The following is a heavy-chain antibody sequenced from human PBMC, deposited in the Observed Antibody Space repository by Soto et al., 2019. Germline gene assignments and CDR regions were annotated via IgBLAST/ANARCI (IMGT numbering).Heavy chain of an antibody. CDR3: AKDMVGVGSGCYDY. Sequence: EVQLVESGGGLVQPGRSLRLCCAASGFTFDDYAMHWVRQAPGKGLEWVSGISWNSGSIGYADSVKGRFTISRDNAKNSLYLQMNSLRAEDTALYYCAKDMVGVGSGCYDYWGQGTLVTVSS. D-gene: IGHD6-19*01. CDR2: ISWNSGSI. V-gene: IGHV3-9*01. J-gene: IGHJ4*02. CDR1: GFTFDDYA.